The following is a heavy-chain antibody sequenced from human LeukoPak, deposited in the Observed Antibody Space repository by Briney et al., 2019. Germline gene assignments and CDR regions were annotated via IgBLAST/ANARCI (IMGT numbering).Heavy chain of an antibody. V-gene: IGHV3-23*01. CDR1: GFTFSSYA. CDR3: AKDLGASEYYYDSSGYDI. J-gene: IGHJ3*02. Sequence: GGSLRLSCAASGFTFSSYAMSWVRQAPGKGLEWVSAISGSGGSTYYADSVKGRFTISRDNSKNTLYLQMNSLRAEDTAVYYCAKDLGASEYYYDSSGYDIWGQGTMVTVSS. CDR2: ISGSGGST. D-gene: IGHD3-22*01.